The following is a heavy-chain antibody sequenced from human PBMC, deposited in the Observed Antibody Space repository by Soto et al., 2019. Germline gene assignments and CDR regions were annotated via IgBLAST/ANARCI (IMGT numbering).Heavy chain of an antibody. CDR1: GFTFSSYG. D-gene: IGHD1-1*01. CDR2: IWYDGSNK. Sequence: QVQLVESGGGVVQPGRSLRLSCAASGFTFSSYGMHWVRQAPGKGLEWVAVIWYDGSNKYYADSVKGPFTISRDNSKNTLYLQMNSLRAEDTAVYYCARDGTPGTATYYFDYWGQGTLVTVSS. V-gene: IGHV3-33*01. J-gene: IGHJ4*02. CDR3: ARDGTPGTATYYFDY.